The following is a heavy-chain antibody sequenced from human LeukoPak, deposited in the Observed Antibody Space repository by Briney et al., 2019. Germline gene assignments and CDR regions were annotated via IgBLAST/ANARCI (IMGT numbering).Heavy chain of an antibody. D-gene: IGHD5-18*01. CDR3: AKSRGYSYGYASDY. CDR1: GFTFSSYA. CDR2: ISGSGGST. J-gene: IGHJ4*02. V-gene: IGHV3-23*01. Sequence: GGSLRLSCAASGFTFSSYAMSWVRQAPGKGLEWVAAISGSGGSTYYADSVKGRFTISRDNFKNTLYLQMNSLRAEDTAVYYCAKSRGYSYGYASDYWSQGTLVTVSS.